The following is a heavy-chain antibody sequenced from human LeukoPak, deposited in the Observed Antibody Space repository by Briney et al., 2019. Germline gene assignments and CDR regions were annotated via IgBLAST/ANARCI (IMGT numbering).Heavy chain of an antibody. Sequence: SQTLSLTCTVSGGSISSGNFYWSWVRQPPGKGLEWIGYIFYLGSTYYNLSLKSRVTMSVDTSKNQFSLILRSVTAADTAVYYCARKYPNHWFDPWGQGTLVTVSS. CDR1: GGSISSGNFY. D-gene: IGHD2-8*01. J-gene: IGHJ5*02. V-gene: IGHV4-30-4*01. CDR2: IFYLGST. CDR3: ARKYPNHWFDP.